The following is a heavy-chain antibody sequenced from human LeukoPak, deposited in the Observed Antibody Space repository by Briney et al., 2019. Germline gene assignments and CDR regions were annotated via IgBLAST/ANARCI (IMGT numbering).Heavy chain of an antibody. CDR1: GYRFTSYW. D-gene: IGHD3-10*01. CDR2: INSGDSNT. J-gene: IGHJ3*02. CDR3: ARRLYYGVYVFDI. Sequence: GESLKTSCKGSGYRFTSYWIGWLRQMPGKGLEWMGSINSGDSNTRYSPTFQGQVTVSADKSISTAYLQWGSLKASDTAIYFCARRLYYGVYVFDIWGQGTMVTVSS. V-gene: IGHV5-51*01.